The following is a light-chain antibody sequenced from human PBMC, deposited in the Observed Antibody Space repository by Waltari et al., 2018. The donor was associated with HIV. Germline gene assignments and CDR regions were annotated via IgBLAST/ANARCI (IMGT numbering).Light chain of an antibody. Sequence: QAVVTQEPSLTVSPGETVTLTCGSSTGTVTSGHYPCWFQQKPGQAPMTLIFDTGNKHPWTPDRFSRHLSGAKAALTLSGARPEDEAHYYCLLSYGVTMVFGGGTNLTVL. CDR3: LLSYGVTMV. J-gene: IGLJ2*01. V-gene: IGLV7-46*01. CDR1: TGTVTSGHY. CDR2: DTG.